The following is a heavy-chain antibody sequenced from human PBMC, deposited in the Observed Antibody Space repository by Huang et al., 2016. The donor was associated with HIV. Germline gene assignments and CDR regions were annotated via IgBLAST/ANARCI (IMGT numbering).Heavy chain of an antibody. CDR1: GCSMSNHY. CDR3: ARGTYDSSGYHPYDVFEI. D-gene: IGHD3-22*01. V-gene: IGHV4-59*11. Sequence: PGLVKPSDTLSLTCTVSGCSMSNHYWSLIRQSPGKGLQWIGNIYYTASTSYNPSLKSRVTTSVDRSKKQFSLRLTSVTAADTAVYYCARGTYDSSGYHPYDVFEIWGQGTMVTVSS. J-gene: IGHJ3*02. CDR2: IYYTAST.